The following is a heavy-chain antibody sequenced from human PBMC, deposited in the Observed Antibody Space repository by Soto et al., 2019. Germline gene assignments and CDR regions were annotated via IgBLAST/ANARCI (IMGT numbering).Heavy chain of an antibody. J-gene: IGHJ4*02. CDR1: DDSLGSHY. D-gene: IGHD3-10*01. Sequence: SETLSLTCTVSDDSLGSHYWSWIRQPPGRGLEWIGCMFYSGSTHYNPSLKSRVTISIDTSKTQFSLRLSSVTAADTAVYYCARQRYYYDSRSYFDFWGQGTLVTVYS. V-gene: IGHV4-59*08. CDR2: MFYSGST. CDR3: ARQRYYYDSRSYFDF.